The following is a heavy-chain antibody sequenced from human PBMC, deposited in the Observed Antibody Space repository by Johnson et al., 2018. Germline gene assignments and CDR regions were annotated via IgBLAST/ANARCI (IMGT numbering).Heavy chain of an antibody. J-gene: IGHJ6*03. Sequence: QVQLVQSGAEVKKPGASVKVSCKASGYTFTSYYMHWVRQAPGQGLEWMGIINPSGGSPSYAQKFQGSVTMTRDTSTSTVYMELSSLKSEDTAVYYCAGDKDTAMVQNYYYYYMDVWGKGTTVTVSS. CDR1: GYTFTSYY. CDR3: AGDKDTAMVQNYYYYYMDV. CDR2: INPSGGSP. D-gene: IGHD5-18*01. V-gene: IGHV1-46*01.